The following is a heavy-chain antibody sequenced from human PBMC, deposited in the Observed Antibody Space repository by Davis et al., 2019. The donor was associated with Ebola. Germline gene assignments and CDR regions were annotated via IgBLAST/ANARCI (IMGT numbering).Heavy chain of an antibody. CDR2: INHSGST. CDR1: GGSFSGYY. V-gene: IGHV4-34*01. CDR3: ARGGVRYFDWLSQFDY. D-gene: IGHD3-9*01. J-gene: IGHJ4*02. Sequence: SETLSLTCAVYGGSFSGYYWSWIRQPPGKGLEWIGEINHSGSTNYNPSLKSRVTISVDTSKNQFSLKLSSVTAADTAVYYCARGGVRYFDWLSQFDYWGQGTLVTVSS.